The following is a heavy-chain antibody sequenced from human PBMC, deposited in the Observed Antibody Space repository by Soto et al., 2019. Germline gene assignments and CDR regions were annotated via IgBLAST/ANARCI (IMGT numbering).Heavy chain of an antibody. CDR2: IDWEEEK. J-gene: IGHJ4*02. V-gene: IGHV2-70*01. D-gene: IGHD1-7*01. Sequence: EAGPTLVNPKQTLILTCAFSGFSLSRKGMSVSWIRQPPGKALEFLALIDWEEEKFYSPSLRTRLTVSKDTSKSQVVLTLTNVDPVDTATXYCTRSTNWHYEYYFDYWGQGTLVTVSS. CDR3: TRSTNWHYEYYFDY. CDR1: GFSLSRKGMS.